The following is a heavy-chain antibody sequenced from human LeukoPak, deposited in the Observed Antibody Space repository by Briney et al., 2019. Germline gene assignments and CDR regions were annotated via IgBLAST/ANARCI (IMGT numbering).Heavy chain of an antibody. V-gene: IGHV3-21*01. CDR1: GFTFSSYS. J-gene: IGHJ6*02. CDR3: ARAVVVWGAHPFGMDV. CDR2: ISSSSSYI. D-gene: IGHD3-10*01. Sequence: KPGGSLRLSCAASGFTFSSYSMNWVRQAPGKGLEWVSSISSSSSYIYYADSVKGRFTISRDNAKNSLYLQMNSLRAEDTAVYYCARAVVVWGAHPFGMDVWGQGTTVTVSS.